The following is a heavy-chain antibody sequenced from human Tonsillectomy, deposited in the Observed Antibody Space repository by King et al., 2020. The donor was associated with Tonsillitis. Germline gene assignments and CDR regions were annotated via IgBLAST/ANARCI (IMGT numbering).Heavy chain of an antibody. CDR2: ISAYNGNT. J-gene: IGHJ4*02. CDR3: ARDVYVWGSYRFFDY. D-gene: IGHD3-16*02. V-gene: IGHV1-18*01. Sequence: VQLVESGAEVKKPGASVNVSCKASGYTFTSYGISWVRQAPGQGLEWMGWISAYNGNTNYAQKLQGRVTMTTDTSTSTAYMELRSLRSDDTAVYYCARDVYVWGSYRFFDYWGQGTLVTVSS. CDR1: GYTFTSYG.